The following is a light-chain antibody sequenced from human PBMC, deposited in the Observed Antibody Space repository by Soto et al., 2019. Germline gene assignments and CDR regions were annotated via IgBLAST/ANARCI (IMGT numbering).Light chain of an antibody. J-gene: IGLJ1*01. V-gene: IGLV2-18*02. Sequence: QSVLIQPPSVSGSPGQSVTISCTGTSSVVGSYDYVSWYQQHPGTVPKPMIYNVNTQPSGVPDRFSGSKSGNTASMTISGLQAEDEADYFCSSYTSTMTNVFGSGTKVTVL. CDR1: SSVVGSYDY. CDR2: NVN. CDR3: SSYTSTMTNV.